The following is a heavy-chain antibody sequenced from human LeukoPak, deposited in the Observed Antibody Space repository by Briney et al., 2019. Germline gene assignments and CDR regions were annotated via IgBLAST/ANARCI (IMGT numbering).Heavy chain of an antibody. CDR2: INDSGRI. Sequence: SETLSLTCAVYGGSFNNYYWSWIRQPPGTGLEWIGEINDSGRINYNPSLMSRVTVSVDTSKNQFSLRLTSVTATDTAVYYCARRWNYGRNYYIDVWGNGATVSVSS. J-gene: IGHJ6*03. V-gene: IGHV4-34*01. D-gene: IGHD1-7*01. CDR1: GGSFNNYY. CDR3: ARRWNYGRNYYIDV.